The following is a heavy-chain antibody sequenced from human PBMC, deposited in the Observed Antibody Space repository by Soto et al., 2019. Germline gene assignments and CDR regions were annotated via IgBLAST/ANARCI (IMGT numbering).Heavy chain of an antibody. CDR3: AMSDTARAPDYHGVEV. Sequence: EAQLVESGGGLVQPGGSLRLSCAASGFIFSRDWMSWVRQTPEKGLEWVANINQDGSEIYYVDSVKGRFTISRDNDKSSLYLQMNSLRVEDTAVYYCAMSDTARAPDYHGVEVGGQGTTVTVSS. V-gene: IGHV3-7*01. CDR1: GFIFSRDW. CDR2: INQDGSEI. D-gene: IGHD5-18*01. J-gene: IGHJ6*02.